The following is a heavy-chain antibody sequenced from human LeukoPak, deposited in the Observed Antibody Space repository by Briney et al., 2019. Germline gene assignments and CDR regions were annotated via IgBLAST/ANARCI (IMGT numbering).Heavy chain of an antibody. D-gene: IGHD6-19*01. CDR1: GGSISSGGYY. CDR3: ARFGGQWLAEYYLDY. Sequence: PSQTLSLTCTVSGGSISSGGYYWNWIRQPPGKGLEWIGYIYYSGSTNYNPSLKSRVTISVDTSKNQFSLKLSSVTAADTAVYYCARFGGQWLAEYYLDYWGQGTRVTVSS. V-gene: IGHV4-61*08. J-gene: IGHJ4*02. CDR2: IYYSGST.